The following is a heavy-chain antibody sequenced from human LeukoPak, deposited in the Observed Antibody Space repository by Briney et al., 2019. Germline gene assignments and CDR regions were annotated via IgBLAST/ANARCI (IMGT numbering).Heavy chain of an antibody. V-gene: IGHV3-11*06. CDR2: ISSSSSYT. CDR1: GFTFSTYF. J-gene: IGHJ3*02. Sequence: GGSLRLSCAASGFTFSTYFMHWIRQAPGKGLEWVSYISSSSSYTNYADSVKGRFTISRDNAKNSLYLQMNSLRAEDTAVYYCVRRGSNSYGNFPHAFDIWGQGIMVTVSS. CDR3: VRRGSNSYGNFPHAFDI. D-gene: IGHD5-18*01.